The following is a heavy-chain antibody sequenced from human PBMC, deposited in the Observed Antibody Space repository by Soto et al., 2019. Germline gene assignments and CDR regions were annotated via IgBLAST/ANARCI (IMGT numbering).Heavy chain of an antibody. CDR2: IGTAGDT. D-gene: IGHD1-7*01. CDR1: GITFSSYD. V-gene: IGHV3-13*01. Sequence: GGSLRLSCVASGITFSSYDFHWVRQGRGKGLEWVATIGTAGDTFYSASVRGRFTVSREDAKNSLYLQMNSLRAGDTAVYLCARGELPFYYYGMDLWGQGTTVTVSS. CDR3: ARGELPFYYYGMDL. J-gene: IGHJ6*02.